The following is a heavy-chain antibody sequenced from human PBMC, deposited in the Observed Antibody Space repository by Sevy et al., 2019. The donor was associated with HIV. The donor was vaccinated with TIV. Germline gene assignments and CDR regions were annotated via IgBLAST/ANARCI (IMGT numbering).Heavy chain of an antibody. CDR1: GGSISTVDYY. CDR2: ISASGTT. CDR3: LKEHFDWLLPSYYFDL. D-gene: IGHD3-9*01. V-gene: IGHV4-61*02. J-gene: IGHJ2*01. Sequence: SETLSLTCTISGGSISTVDYYCTWIRQPAGKGLEWIGRISASGTTTHNPSLESRVTMSVDTSQNQFSLKLTSVTAADTAMYYCLKEHFDWLLPSYYFDLWGRGTLVTVSS.